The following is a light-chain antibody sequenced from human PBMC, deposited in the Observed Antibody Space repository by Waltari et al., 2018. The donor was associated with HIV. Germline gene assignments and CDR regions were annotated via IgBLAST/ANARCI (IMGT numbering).Light chain of an antibody. V-gene: IGKV1-NL1*01. J-gene: IGKJ1*01. CDR3: QQYFDVPVT. CDR1: PGIGNF. CDR2: AAS. Sequence: DIQMSQSPSSLSASVGDRVTITCRASPGIGNFFAWYQQKPGGALKLLLTAASTLETGVPSRFSGSASGTAFTLTINSLQPEDFGTYYCQQYFDVPVTFGQGTKVEIK.